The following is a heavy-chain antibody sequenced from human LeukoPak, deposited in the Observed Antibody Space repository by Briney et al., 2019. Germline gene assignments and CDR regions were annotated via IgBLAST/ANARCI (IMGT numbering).Heavy chain of an antibody. V-gene: IGHV3-74*01. CDR2: IYSYGSSA. CDR3: VRAFDI. J-gene: IGHJ3*02. Sequence: GGSLSHSRASSLFTFSSYWMHGVGQPASKEVVGVSRIYSYGSSATYADSVKARFTISRDNAKNTLYLQMNSMRAEDTAVYYCVRAFDIWGQGTMVTVSS. CDR1: LFTFSSYW.